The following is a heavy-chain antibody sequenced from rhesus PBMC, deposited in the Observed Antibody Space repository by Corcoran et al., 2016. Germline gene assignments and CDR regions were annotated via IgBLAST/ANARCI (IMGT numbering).Heavy chain of an antibody. CDR2: INTGGGST. J-gene: IGHJ1*01. Sequence: EVQLVESGGGLVQPGGSLRLSCTGSGFTFGSYYMYWVRQAPGKGLEWVSAINTGGGSTWYTDSVKGRFTISKENAKNTRYLQMDSLRAEDTAVYYCARDRRYSSWSFEFWGQGALVTVSS. CDR1: GFTFGSYY. D-gene: IGHD6-13*01. V-gene: IGHV3-8*01. CDR3: ARDRRYSSWSFEF.